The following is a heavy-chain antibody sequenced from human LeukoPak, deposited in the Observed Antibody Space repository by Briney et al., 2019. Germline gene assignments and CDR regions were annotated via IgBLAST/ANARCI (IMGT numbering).Heavy chain of an antibody. J-gene: IGHJ4*02. D-gene: IGHD3-10*01. V-gene: IGHV4-61*01. Sequence: SETLSLTCTVSGGSVSSNTYYWSWIRQPPGKGLEWIGYIFYSGSTKYNSSLKSRVTISVDTSKNQFSLKLSSVTAADTAVYYCAREGGGSIFDYWGQGTLVTVSS. CDR1: GGSVSSNTYY. CDR3: AREGGGSIFDY. CDR2: IFYSGST.